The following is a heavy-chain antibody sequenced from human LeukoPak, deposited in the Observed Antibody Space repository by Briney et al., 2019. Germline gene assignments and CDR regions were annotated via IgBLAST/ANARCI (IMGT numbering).Heavy chain of an antibody. CDR2: ISDTPNTM. V-gene: IGHV3-48*03. CDR1: GFTFSSYE. Sequence: GGSLRLSCVASGFTFSSYEMNWVRQAPGKGLEGVSYISDTPNTMYYADSVKGRFTISRDNAKNSLYLQMNSLRAEDTAVYYCARSDYHDSSGYYGNFDYWGQGTLVTVTS. J-gene: IGHJ4*02. D-gene: IGHD3-22*01. CDR3: ARSDYHDSSGYYGNFDY.